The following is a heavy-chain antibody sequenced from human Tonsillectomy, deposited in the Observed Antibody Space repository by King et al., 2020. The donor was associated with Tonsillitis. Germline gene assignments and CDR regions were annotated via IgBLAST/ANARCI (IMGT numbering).Heavy chain of an antibody. V-gene: IGHV4-38-2*01. CDR3: ASGGVLWFGELSHNWFDP. J-gene: IGHJ5*02. Sequence: VQLQESGPGLVKPSETLSLTCAVSGYSISSGYYWGWIRQPPGKGLEWIGSIYHSGSTYYNPSLKSRVTISVDTSKNQFSLKLSSVTAADTAVYYCASGGVLWFGELSHNWFDPWGQGTLVTVSS. CDR1: GYSISSGYY. D-gene: IGHD3-10*01. CDR2: IYHSGST.